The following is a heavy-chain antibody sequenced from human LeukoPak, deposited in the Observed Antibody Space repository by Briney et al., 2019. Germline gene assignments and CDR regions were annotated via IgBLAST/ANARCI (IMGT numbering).Heavy chain of an antibody. CDR3: AKDDAWLRFGE. D-gene: IGHD3-10*01. Sequence: GGSLRLSCAASGFTFSNHGMSWVRQAPGKGLEWVSGISPSADIKYYADSVKGRFTISRDNSKNMLYLEVISLTADDTAVYYCAKDDAWLRFGEWSQGTLVTVSS. J-gene: IGHJ4*02. CDR2: ISPSADIK. V-gene: IGHV3-23*01. CDR1: GFTFSNHG.